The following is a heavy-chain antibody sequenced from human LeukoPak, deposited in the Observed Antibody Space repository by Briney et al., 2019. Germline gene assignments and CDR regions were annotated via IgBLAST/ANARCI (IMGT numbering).Heavy chain of an antibody. J-gene: IGHJ4*02. D-gene: IGHD2-2*01. CDR3: ARFQLVVVPPAYTFDY. CDR2: IHSGGST. CDR1: GFTVSSNY. V-gene: IGHV3-66*01. Sequence: GGSLRLSCAASGFTVSSNYMIWVRQAPGKGLEWVSVIHSGGSTYYADSVKGRFTLSRDTSKNTLYLQMNSLRAEDTAVYYCARFQLVVVPPAYTFDYWGQGTLVTVSS.